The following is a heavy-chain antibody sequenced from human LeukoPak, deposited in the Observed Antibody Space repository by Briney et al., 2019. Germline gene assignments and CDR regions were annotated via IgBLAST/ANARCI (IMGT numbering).Heavy chain of an antibody. V-gene: IGHV5-51*01. J-gene: IGHJ5*02. Sequence: GESLKISCKGSGYSFTSYWIGWVRQMPGKGLEWMGIIYPGDSDTRYSPSFQSQVTISADKSISTAYLQWSSLKASDTAMYYCARHASTYCSSNSCYPNWFDPWGQGTLVTVSS. D-gene: IGHD2-2*01. CDR2: IYPGDSDT. CDR3: ARHASTYCSSNSCYPNWFDP. CDR1: GYSFTSYW.